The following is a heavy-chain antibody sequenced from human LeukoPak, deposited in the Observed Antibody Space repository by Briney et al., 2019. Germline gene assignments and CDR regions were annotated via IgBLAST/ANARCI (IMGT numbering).Heavy chain of an antibody. CDR3: ARAPGIAAAGPP. Sequence: GGSLRLSCAASGFTFSSYWMHWVSQAPGKGLVWVSRINSDGSSTSYADSVKGRFTISRDNAKNTLYLQMNSLRAEDTAVYYCARAPGIAAAGPPRGQGTLVTVSS. CDR1: GFTFSSYW. D-gene: IGHD6-13*01. J-gene: IGHJ5*02. CDR2: INSDGSST. V-gene: IGHV3-74*01.